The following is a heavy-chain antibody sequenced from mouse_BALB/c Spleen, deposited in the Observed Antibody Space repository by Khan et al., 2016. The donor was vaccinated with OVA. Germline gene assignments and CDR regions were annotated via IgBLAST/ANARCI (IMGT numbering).Heavy chain of an antibody. J-gene: IGHJ1*01. CDR3: ARKSYSYDRYFDV. D-gene: IGHD2-12*01. CDR2: INTYTGEP. V-gene: IGHV9-3-1*01. CDR1: GYTFTSYG. Sequence: QIQLVQSGPELKKPGETVKISCKASGYTFTSYGMNWVKQAPGKGLKWMGWINTYTGEPTYADDFKGRFAFSLETSASTAYLQINTLKKEDTAAYVYARKSYSYDRYFDVWGAGTTVTVSS.